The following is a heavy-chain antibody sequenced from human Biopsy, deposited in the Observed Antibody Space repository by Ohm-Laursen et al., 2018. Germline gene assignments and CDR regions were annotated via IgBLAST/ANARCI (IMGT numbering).Heavy chain of an antibody. V-gene: IGHV1-46*01. CDR2: VNPVAEAT. J-gene: IGHJ6*02. Sequence: ASVKVSCKASGYNFGNYYINWVRKVPGQGLEWLGVVNPVAEATMYAQKFQDRITLTRDASTNTVYMDLTSLTSEDTAVYYCARKSPLRLGVCGAIRCFKEVFGIDVWGQGTTVIVSS. CDR3: ARKSPLRLGVCGAIRCFKEVFGIDV. CDR1: GYNFGNYY. D-gene: IGHD2-21*01.